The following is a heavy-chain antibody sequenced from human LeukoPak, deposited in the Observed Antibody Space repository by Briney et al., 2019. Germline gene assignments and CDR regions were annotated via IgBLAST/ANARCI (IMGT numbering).Heavy chain of an antibody. CDR2: ISWNSGSI. V-gene: IGHV3-9*01. Sequence: GRSLRLSCAASGFTFDDYAMHWVRQAPGKGLEWVSGISWNSGSIGYADSVEGRFTISRDNAKNSLYLQMNSLRAEDTALYYCAKDSGGYYYYYMDVWGKGTTVTVSS. CDR3: AKDSGGYYYYYMDV. J-gene: IGHJ6*03. CDR1: GFTFDDYA. D-gene: IGHD3-16*01.